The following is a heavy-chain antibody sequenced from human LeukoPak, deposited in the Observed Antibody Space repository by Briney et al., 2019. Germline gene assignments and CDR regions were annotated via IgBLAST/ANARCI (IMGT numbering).Heavy chain of an antibody. Sequence: PSETLSLTCTVSGDSINNYYWSWIRQPPGEGLEWIGYIHYTGSTYYNPSLKSRVTISVDTSKNQFSLKLSSVTAADTAVYYCARLGDGEHFDYWGQGTLVTVSS. J-gene: IGHJ4*02. D-gene: IGHD3-10*01. CDR3: ARLGDGEHFDY. V-gene: IGHV4-59*12. CDR2: IHYTGST. CDR1: GDSINNYY.